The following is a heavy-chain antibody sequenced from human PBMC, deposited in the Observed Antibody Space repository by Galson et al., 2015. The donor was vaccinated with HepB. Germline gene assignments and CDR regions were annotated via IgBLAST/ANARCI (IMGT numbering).Heavy chain of an antibody. J-gene: IGHJ6*02. CDR1: GFSLSNARMG. D-gene: IGHD3-10*01. CDR3: ARIDRELWFGELFRLGGMDV. V-gene: IGHV2-26*01. Sequence: PALVKPTQTLTLTCTVSGFSLSNARMGVSWIRQPPGKALEWLAHIFSNDEKSYSTSLKSRLTISKDTSKSQVVLTMTNMDPVDTATYYCARIDRELWFGELFRLGGMDVWGQGTTVTVSS. CDR2: IFSNDEK.